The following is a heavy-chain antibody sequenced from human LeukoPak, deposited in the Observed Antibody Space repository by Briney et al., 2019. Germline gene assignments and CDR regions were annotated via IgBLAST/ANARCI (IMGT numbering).Heavy chain of an antibody. V-gene: IGHV3-53*01. J-gene: IGHJ4*02. CDR2: IYTAGTT. D-gene: IGHD1-14*01. CDR1: GFIVNSYY. CDR3: ARGYAQAEVTAPDY. Sequence: GGSLRLSCAASGFIVNSYYMSWFRQAPGKGLEWVSVIYTAGTTHYADSVRGRFIISGDYSKNTLNLQMNSLRAEDTAVYYCARGYAQAEVTAPDYWGQGILVTVSS.